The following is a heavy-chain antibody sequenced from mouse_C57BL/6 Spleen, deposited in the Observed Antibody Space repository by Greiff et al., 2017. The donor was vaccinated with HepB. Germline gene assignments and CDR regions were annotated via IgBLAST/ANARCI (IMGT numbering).Heavy chain of an antibody. CDR2: IYPRSGNT. V-gene: IGHV1-81*01. J-gene: IGHJ2*01. Sequence: QVQLQQSGAELARPGASVKLSCKASGYTFTSYGISWVKQRTGQGLEWIGEIYPRSGNTYYNEKFKGKATLTADKSSSTAYMELRSLTSEDSAVYFCAFYYGNSGFDYWGQGTTLTVSS. CDR1: GYTFTSYG. CDR3: AFYYGNSGFDY. D-gene: IGHD2-1*01.